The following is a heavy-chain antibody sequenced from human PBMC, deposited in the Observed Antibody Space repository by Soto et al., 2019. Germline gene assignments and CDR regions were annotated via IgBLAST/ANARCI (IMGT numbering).Heavy chain of an antibody. CDR1: GYTFTSYY. V-gene: IGHV1-46*01. D-gene: IGHD6-6*01. Sequence: ASVKVSCKASGYTFTSYYMHWVRQAPVQGLEWMGIINPSGGSTSYAQKFQGRVTMNRDTSTSTVYMELSSLRSEDTAVYYCARDISGAARWAGVEYWGQGSLVTVS. J-gene: IGHJ4*02. CDR3: ARDISGAARWAGVEY. CDR2: INPSGGST.